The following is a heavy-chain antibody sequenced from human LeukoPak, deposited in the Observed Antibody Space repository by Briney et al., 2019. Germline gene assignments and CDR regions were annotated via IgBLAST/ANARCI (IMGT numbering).Heavy chain of an antibody. J-gene: IGHJ4*02. D-gene: IGHD2-2*01. Sequence: GGSLRLSCAASGFTFSSYWMSWVRQAPGKGPEWVANIKQDGSEKYYVDSVKGRFTISRDNAKNSLYLRMHSLRAEDTAVYYCARGRYCSSTSCAYFDYWAQGTLVTVSS. CDR2: IKQDGSEK. V-gene: IGHV3-7*01. CDR3: ARGRYCSSTSCAYFDY. CDR1: GFTFSSYW.